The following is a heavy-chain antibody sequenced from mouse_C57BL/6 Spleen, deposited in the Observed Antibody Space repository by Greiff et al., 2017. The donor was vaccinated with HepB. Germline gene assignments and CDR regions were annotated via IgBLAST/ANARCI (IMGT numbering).Heavy chain of an antibody. J-gene: IGHJ3*01. Sequence: ESGPGLVKPSQSLSLTCSVTGYSITSGYYWNWIRQFPGNKLEWMGYISYDGSNNYNPSLKNRISITRDTSKNQFFLKLNSVTTEDTATYYCAPTAQATAWFAYWGQGTLVTVSA. V-gene: IGHV3-6*01. CDR2: ISYDGSN. CDR3: APTAQATAWFAY. D-gene: IGHD3-2*02. CDR1: GYSITSGYY.